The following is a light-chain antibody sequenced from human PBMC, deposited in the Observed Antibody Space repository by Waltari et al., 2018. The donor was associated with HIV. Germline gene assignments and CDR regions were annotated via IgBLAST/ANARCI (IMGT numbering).Light chain of an antibody. Sequence: QAGLTQPPSVSKGLRQTATLTCAGNSNNVGYEGAAWLQQHQGHPPKPLFDRNDNRPSGISERLSASRSGNTASLTITGLQPEDEADYYCSAWDSSLSAWVFGGGTKLTV. CDR3: SAWDSSLSAWV. J-gene: IGLJ3*02. V-gene: IGLV10-54*01. CDR2: RND. CDR1: SNNVGYEG.